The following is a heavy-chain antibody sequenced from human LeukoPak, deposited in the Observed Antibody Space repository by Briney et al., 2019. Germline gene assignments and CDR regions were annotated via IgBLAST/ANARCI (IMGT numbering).Heavy chain of an antibody. CDR3: ARSYYYYYMDV. Sequence: SETLSLTCAVSGGSISSGGYSWSWIRQPPGKGLEWIGSIYYSGSTYYNPSLKSRVTISVDTSKNHFSLELSSVTAADTAVYYCARSYYYYYMDVWGKGTTVTISS. CDR2: IYYSGST. J-gene: IGHJ6*03. V-gene: IGHV4-30-2*03. CDR1: GGSISSGGYS.